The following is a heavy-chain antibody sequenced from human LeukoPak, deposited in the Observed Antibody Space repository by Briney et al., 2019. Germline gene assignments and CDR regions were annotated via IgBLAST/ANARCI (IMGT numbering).Heavy chain of an antibody. Sequence: SETLSLTCAVYGGAFSGYYWSWLRQPPGKGLEGIGEINHSGSTNYNPSLKSRVTISVDTYKNQFSLKLSSVTAADTAVYYCARHPPSDYSQGYFDYWGQGTLVTVSS. V-gene: IGHV4-34*01. CDR2: INHSGST. J-gene: IGHJ4*02. CDR3: ARHPPSDYSQGYFDY. D-gene: IGHD4-17*01. CDR1: GGAFSGYY.